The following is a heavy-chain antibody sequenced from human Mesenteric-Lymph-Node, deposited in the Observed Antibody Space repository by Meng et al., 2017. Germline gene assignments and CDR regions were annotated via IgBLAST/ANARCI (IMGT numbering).Heavy chain of an antibody. D-gene: IGHD3-10*01. CDR1: GFTFSSYW. CDR2: ISSSGTTT. CDR3: ARGRFGEVPFDK. Sequence: GGSLRLSCVVSGFTFSSYWMHWVRQAPGKGLEWVSYISSSGTTTYYADSVRGRFTISRDNAKYSVDLQMNSLRVEDTAVYYCARGRFGEVPFDKWGQGIVVTVSS. J-gene: IGHJ4*02. V-gene: IGHV3-48*04.